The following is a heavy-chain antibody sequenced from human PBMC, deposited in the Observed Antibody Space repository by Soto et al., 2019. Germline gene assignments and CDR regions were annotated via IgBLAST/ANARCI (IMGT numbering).Heavy chain of an antibody. CDR1: GGSISSGGYY. J-gene: IGHJ6*02. V-gene: IGHV4-31*03. CDR3: ARDPHIVVVPAAMKNRYYYYGMDV. CDR2: IYYSGST. Sequence: PSETLCLTCTVSGGSISSGGYYWSWIRQHPGKGLEWIGYIYYSGSTYYNPSLNSRVTISVDTSKNQFSLKLSSVTAADTAVYYCARDPHIVVVPAAMKNRYYYYGMDVWGQGTTVTV. D-gene: IGHD2-2*01.